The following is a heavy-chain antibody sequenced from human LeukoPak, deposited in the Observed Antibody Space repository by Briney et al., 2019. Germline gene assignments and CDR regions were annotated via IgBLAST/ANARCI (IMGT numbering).Heavy chain of an antibody. J-gene: IGHJ4*02. V-gene: IGHV3-21*01. CDR1: GFTFSSYS. Sequence: PGGSLRLSCAASGFTFSSYSMNWVRQAPGKGLEWVSSISSSSSYIYYADSVKGRFTISRDNAKNSLYLQMNSLRAEDTAVYYCARDPCDILTGYSFFDYWGQGTLVAVSS. D-gene: IGHD3-9*01. CDR3: ARDPCDILTGYSFFDY. CDR2: ISSSSSYI.